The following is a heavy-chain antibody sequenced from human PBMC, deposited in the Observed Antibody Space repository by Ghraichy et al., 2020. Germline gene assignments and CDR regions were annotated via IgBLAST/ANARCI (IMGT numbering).Heavy chain of an antibody. Sequence: GESLNISCAASGFTFSSYGLHWVRQAPGKGLEWVAFIRYDGNIKYYVDSVKGRFTISRDNSKNTLYLQMNSLRVEDTAVYYCVKDTSWTYYDYYMDVWGKGTTVTVSS. J-gene: IGHJ6*03. CDR2: IRYDGNIK. CDR3: VKDTSWTYYDYYMDV. V-gene: IGHV3-30*02. CDR1: GFTFSSYG. D-gene: IGHD3-16*02.